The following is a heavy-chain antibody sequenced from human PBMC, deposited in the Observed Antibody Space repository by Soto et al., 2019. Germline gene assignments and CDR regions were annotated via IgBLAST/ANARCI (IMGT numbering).Heavy chain of an antibody. CDR1: GGSFTNHF. CDR2: VSYSGTT. J-gene: IGHJ4*02. Sequence: SETLSLTCTVSGGSFTNHFWTWIRQSPWKRLEWIAYVSYSGTTHYNPSLRSRLTISRDTSRNQFSLRLTSVTTADTAVYFCAGIRHIVGRTTYYDTWGQGIMVTV. V-gene: IGHV4-59*11. D-gene: IGHD1-26*01. CDR3: AGIRHIVGRTTYYDT.